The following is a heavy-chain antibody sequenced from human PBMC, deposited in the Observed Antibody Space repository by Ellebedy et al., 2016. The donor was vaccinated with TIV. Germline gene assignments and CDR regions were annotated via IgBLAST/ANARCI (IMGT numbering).Heavy chain of an antibody. V-gene: IGHV4-34*01. Sequence: SETLSLXCAVYGGSFSGYYWSWIRQPPGKGLEWIGEINHSGSTNYNPSLKSRVTISVDTSKNQFSLKLSSVTAADTAVYYCARGGILTNWFDPWGQGTLVTVSS. CDR2: INHSGST. J-gene: IGHJ5*02. CDR3: ARGGILTNWFDP. CDR1: GGSFSGYY. D-gene: IGHD3-9*01.